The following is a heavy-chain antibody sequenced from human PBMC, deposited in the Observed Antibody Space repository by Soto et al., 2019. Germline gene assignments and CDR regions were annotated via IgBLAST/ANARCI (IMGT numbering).Heavy chain of an antibody. CDR3: AKDPRYSGSYHRDY. J-gene: IGHJ4*02. D-gene: IGHD1-26*01. V-gene: IGHV3-30*18. CDR2: ISYDGSNK. CDR1: GFTFSSYG. Sequence: GGSLRLSCAASGFTFSSYGMHWVRQAPGKGLEWVAVISYDGSNKYYADSVKGRFTISRDNSKNTLYLQMNSLRAEDTAVYYCAKDPRYSGSYHRDYWGQGTLVTVSS.